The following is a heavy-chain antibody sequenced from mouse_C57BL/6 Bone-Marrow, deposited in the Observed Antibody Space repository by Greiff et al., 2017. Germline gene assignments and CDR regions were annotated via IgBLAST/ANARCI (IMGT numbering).Heavy chain of an antibody. J-gene: IGHJ4*01. CDR1: GYTFTSYW. V-gene: IGHV1-64*01. CDR3: ARSGYDYDGYYYAMDD. Sequence: VQLQQPGAELVKPGASVKLSCKASGYTFTSYWMHWVKQRPGQGLEWIGMIHPNSGSTNYNEKFKSKATLTVDKSSSTAYMQLSSLTSEDSAVXYWARSGYDYDGYYYAMDDWGPGTSVTVSS. CDR2: IHPNSGST. D-gene: IGHD2-4*01.